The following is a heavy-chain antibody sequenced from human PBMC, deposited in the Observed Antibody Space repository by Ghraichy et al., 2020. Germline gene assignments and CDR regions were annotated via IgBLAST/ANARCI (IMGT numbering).Heavy chain of an antibody. Sequence: GGSLRLSCSASGFTLSNYWMHWLRQAPGKGLVWVSRIKSDGTSTIYADSVKGRFTISRDNAKNTLYLQMNSLRVEDTAVYYCAREYCSGGRCFFGTGGSHFDYWGQGNLGTVSS. CDR2: IKSDGTST. J-gene: IGHJ4*02. CDR1: GFTLSNYW. V-gene: IGHV3-74*01. D-gene: IGHD2-15*01. CDR3: AREYCSGGRCFFGTGGSHFDY.